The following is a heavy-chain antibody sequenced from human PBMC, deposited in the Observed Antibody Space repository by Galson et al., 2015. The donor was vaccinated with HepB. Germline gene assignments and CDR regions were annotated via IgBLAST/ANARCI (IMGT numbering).Heavy chain of an antibody. J-gene: IGHJ4*02. CDR2: ISYDGSNK. CDR1: GLTFSSYG. CDR3: AKDDNLDVWGSYRYSSGYFDY. Sequence: SLRLSCAASGLTFSSYGMHWVRQAPGKGLEWVAVISYDGSNKYYADSVKGRFTISRDNSKNTLYLQMNSLRAEDTAVYYCAKDDNLDVWGSYRYSSGYFDYWGQGTLVTVSS. D-gene: IGHD3-16*02. V-gene: IGHV3-30*18.